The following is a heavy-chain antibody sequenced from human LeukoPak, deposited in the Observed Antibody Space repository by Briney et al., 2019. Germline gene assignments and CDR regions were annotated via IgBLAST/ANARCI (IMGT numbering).Heavy chain of an antibody. CDR1: GYTFISYG. J-gene: IGHJ6*02. D-gene: IGHD1-26*01. CDR3: ARDSGSSPYYYYGMDV. V-gene: IGHV1-18*01. Sequence: ASVKVSCKASGYTFISYGFSWVRQAPGQGLEWMGWISAYNGNTNYAQKLQGRVTMITDTSTNTAYMELRSLRSDDTAVYYCARDSGSSPYYYYGMDVWGQGTLVTVSS. CDR2: ISAYNGNT.